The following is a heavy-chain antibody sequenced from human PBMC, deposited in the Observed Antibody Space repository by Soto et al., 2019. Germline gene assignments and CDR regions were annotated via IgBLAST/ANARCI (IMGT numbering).Heavy chain of an antibody. Sequence: PGGSLRLSCAASGFTFSSYAMSWVRQAPGKGLEWVSAISGSGGSTYYADSVKGRFTISRDNSKNTLYLQMNSLRAEDTAVYYCAKEGVYCSSTSCYNWFDPWGQGTLVTVS. J-gene: IGHJ5*02. V-gene: IGHV3-23*01. CDR3: AKEGVYCSSTSCYNWFDP. CDR2: ISGSGGST. D-gene: IGHD2-2*01. CDR1: GFTFSSYA.